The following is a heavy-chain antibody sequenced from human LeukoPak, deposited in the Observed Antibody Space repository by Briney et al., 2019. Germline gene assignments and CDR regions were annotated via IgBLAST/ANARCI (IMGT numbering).Heavy chain of an antibody. J-gene: IGHJ5*02. CDR3: ATATMTMVRGVIQNWFDP. Sequence: WASVNVSCKVSGYTLTELSMHWVRQAPGKGLEWMGGFDPEDGETIYAQKFQGRVTMTEDTSTDTAYMELSSLRSEDTAVYYCATATMTMVRGVIQNWFDPWGQGTLVTVSS. CDR1: GYTLTELS. V-gene: IGHV1-24*01. CDR2: FDPEDGET. D-gene: IGHD3-10*01.